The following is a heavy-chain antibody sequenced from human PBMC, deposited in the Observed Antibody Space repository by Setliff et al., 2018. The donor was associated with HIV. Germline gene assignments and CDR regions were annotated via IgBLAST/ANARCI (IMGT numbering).Heavy chain of an antibody. D-gene: IGHD3-16*01. CDR1: GGTFSSYT. V-gene: IGHV1-69*04. CDR3: ARDLVLGLGTIDY. J-gene: IGHJ4*02. CDR2: IIPILGIA. Sequence: SVKVSCKASGGTFSSYTISWVRQAPGQGLEWMGRIIPILGIANYAQKFQGRVTITADKSTSTVYMELSSLRSEDTAVYYCARDLVLGLGTIDYWGQGTLVTVSS.